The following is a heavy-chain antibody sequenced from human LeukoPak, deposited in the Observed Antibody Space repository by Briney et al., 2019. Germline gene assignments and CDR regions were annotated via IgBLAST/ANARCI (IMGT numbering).Heavy chain of an antibody. CDR3: AGGSAVAGAIDY. D-gene: IGHD6-19*01. CDR1: GFTFSSYS. CDR2: ISSSSSYI. Sequence: PGGSLRLSCAASGFTFSSYSMNWVRQAPGKGLEWVSSISSSSSYIYYADSVKGRFTISRDNAKNSLYLQMNSLRAEDTAVYYCAGGSAVAGAIDYWGQGTLVTVSS. J-gene: IGHJ4*02. V-gene: IGHV3-21*04.